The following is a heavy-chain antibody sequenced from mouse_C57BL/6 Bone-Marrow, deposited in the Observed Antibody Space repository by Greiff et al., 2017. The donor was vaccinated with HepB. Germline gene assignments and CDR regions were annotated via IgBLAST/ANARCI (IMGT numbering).Heavy chain of an antibody. Sequence: QVHVKQPGAELVKPGASVKMSCKASGYTFTSYWITWVKQRPGQGLEWIGDIYPGSGSTNYNEKFKSKATLTVDTSSSTAYMQLSSLTSEDSAVYYCARSITTASSPEGFAYWGQGTLVTVSA. CDR3: ARSITTASSPEGFAY. CDR1: GYTFTSYW. CDR2: IYPGSGST. J-gene: IGHJ3*01. V-gene: IGHV1-55*01. D-gene: IGHD1-1*01.